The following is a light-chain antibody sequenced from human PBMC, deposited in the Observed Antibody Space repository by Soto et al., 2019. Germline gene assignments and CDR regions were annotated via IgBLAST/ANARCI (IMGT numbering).Light chain of an antibody. V-gene: IGLV2-14*01. CDR3: SSSTNTNTLVI. Sequence: QSVLTQPASVSGSPGQSITISCTGTSSDIGRYKFVSWFQQHPGKAPKLLIFEGTNRPPGVSNRFSGSKSGNTASLTISGLQAEDEAIYFCSSSTNTNTLVIFGGGTKVTVL. CDR1: SSDIGRYKF. CDR2: EGT. J-gene: IGLJ2*01.